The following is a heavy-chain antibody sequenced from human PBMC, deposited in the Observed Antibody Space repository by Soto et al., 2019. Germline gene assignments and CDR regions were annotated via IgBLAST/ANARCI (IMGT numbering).Heavy chain of an antibody. J-gene: IGHJ4*02. CDR1: EGTFNSYA. D-gene: IGHD6-13*01. CDR3: ASGSSRWYAYIFDS. Sequence: QAQVVQSGAEVRKPGSSVKLSCKASEGTFNSYAIAWVRQSPGQGLELMGGIIPYYTTLNYAQTFQDRVTITADDSTNTVYMELSSLRSDDTAVYFCASGSSRWYAYIFDSWAQGTRVNVSS. V-gene: IGHV1-69*01. CDR2: IIPYYTTL.